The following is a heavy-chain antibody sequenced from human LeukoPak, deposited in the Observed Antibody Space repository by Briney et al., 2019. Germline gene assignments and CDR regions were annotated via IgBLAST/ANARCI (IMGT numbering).Heavy chain of an antibody. CDR1: GYTFTGYY. D-gene: IGHD6-13*01. CDR2: INPNSGGT. V-gene: IGHV1-2*06. CDR3: ARAEGYSSSWYYSYYYYGMDA. Sequence: GASVKVSCKASGYTFTGYYMHWVRQAPGQGLEWMGRINPNSGGTNYAQKFQGRVTMTRDTSISTAYMELRRLRSDDTAVYYCARAEGYSSSWYYSYYYYGMDAWGQGTTVTVSS. J-gene: IGHJ6*02.